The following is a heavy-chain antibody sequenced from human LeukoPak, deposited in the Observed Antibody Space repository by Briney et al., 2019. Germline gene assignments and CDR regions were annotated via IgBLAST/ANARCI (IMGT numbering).Heavy chain of an antibody. CDR2: IYTSGST. J-gene: IGHJ6*03. CDR3: ARDLPAVAGTVRGENYMDV. Sequence: SETLSLTCTVSGGSISSYYWSWIRQPAGKGLEWIGRIYTSGSTNYNPSLKSRVTMSVDTSKNQFSLKLSSVTAADTAVYYCARDLPAVAGTVRGENYMDVRGKGTTVTVSS. CDR1: GGSISSYY. V-gene: IGHV4-4*07. D-gene: IGHD6-19*01.